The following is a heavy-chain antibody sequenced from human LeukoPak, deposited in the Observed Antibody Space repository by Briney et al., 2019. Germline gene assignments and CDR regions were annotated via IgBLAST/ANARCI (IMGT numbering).Heavy chain of an antibody. Sequence: PSETLSLTCTVSGGSISSGGYYWSWIQQPPGKGLEWIGYIYHSGSTYYNPSLKSRVTISVDRSKNQFSLKLSSVTAADTAVYYCAGDTASDYWGQGTLVTVSS. J-gene: IGHJ4*02. CDR3: AGDTASDY. V-gene: IGHV4-30-2*01. CDR2: IYHSGST. D-gene: IGHD5-18*01. CDR1: GGSISSGGYY.